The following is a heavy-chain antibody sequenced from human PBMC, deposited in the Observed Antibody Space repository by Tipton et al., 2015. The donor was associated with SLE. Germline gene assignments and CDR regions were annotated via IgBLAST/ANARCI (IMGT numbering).Heavy chain of an antibody. V-gene: IGHV4-39*07. CDR1: GGSISGSSYY. J-gene: IGHJ3*02. CDR2: ICYSGST. Sequence: TLSLTCTVSGGSISGSSYYWIWIRQPPGKGLEWIGSICYSGSTYYNPTLKSRVTISVDTSKNQFSLRLSSVTAAATAVYYCATFPKTDAFDIWGQGTMVTVSS. CDR3: ATFPKTDAFDI.